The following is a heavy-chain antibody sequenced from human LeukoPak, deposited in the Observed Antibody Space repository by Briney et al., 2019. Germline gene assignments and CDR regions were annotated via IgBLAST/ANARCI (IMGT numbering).Heavy chain of an antibody. V-gene: IGHV5-51*01. Sequence: GESLKISCKGSGYSFTSYWIGWVRQMPGKGLEWMGIIYPGDSDTRYSPSCQGQVTISADKSISSAYLQWSSLQASDTAMYYCARHETRSGSYGGDNWFDPWGQGTLVTVSS. D-gene: IGHD1-26*01. J-gene: IGHJ5*02. CDR3: ARHETRSGSYGGDNWFDP. CDR2: IYPGDSDT. CDR1: GYSFTSYW.